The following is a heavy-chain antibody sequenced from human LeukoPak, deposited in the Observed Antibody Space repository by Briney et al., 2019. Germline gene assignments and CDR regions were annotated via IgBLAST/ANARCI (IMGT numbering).Heavy chain of an antibody. D-gene: IGHD3-9*01. CDR1: GYTFTSYY. CDR3: ARSIDDILTFDY. Sequence: ASVMVSCKASGYTFTSYYMHWVRQAPGQGLEWMGIINPSGGSTSYAQKFQGRVTMTRDMSTSTVYMELSSLRSEDTAVYYCARSIDDILTFDYWGQGTLVTVSS. CDR2: INPSGGST. V-gene: IGHV1-46*01. J-gene: IGHJ4*02.